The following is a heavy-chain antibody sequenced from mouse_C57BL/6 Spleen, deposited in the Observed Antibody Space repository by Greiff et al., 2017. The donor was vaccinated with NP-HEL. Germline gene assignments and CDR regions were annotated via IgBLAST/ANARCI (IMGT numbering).Heavy chain of an antibody. J-gene: IGHJ4*01. CDR3: ARGYSNPYYAMDY. Sequence: DVQLQESGPGMVKPSQSLSLTCTVTGYSITSGYDWHWIRHFPGNKLEWMGYISYSGSTNYNPSLKSRISITHDTSKNHFFLKLNSVTTEDTATYYCARGYSNPYYAMDYWGQGTSVTVSS. D-gene: IGHD2-5*01. CDR2: ISYSGST. V-gene: IGHV3-1*01. CDR1: GYSITSGYD.